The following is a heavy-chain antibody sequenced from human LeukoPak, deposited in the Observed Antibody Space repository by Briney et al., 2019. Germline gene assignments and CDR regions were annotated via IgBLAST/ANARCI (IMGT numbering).Heavy chain of an antibody. V-gene: IGHV4-59*08. Sequence: SETLSLTCTVSGGSISSYYWSWIRQPPGKGLEWIGYIYYSGSTNYNPSLKSRVTISVDTSKNQFSLKLSSVTAADTAVYYCARLELHSGSYYLVYWGQGTLVTVSS. CDR1: GGSISSYY. CDR3: ARLELHSGSYYLVY. D-gene: IGHD1-26*01. CDR2: IYYSGST. J-gene: IGHJ4*02.